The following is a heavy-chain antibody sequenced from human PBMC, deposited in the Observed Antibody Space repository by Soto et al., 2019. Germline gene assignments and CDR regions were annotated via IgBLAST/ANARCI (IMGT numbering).Heavy chain of an antibody. CDR1: GGSISSGGYY. D-gene: IGHD2-21*01. V-gene: IGHV4-31*03. J-gene: IGHJ6*03. CDR3: ARDPLIRSAYYYYYMDV. CDR2: IYYSGST. Sequence: PSETLSLTCTVSGGSISSGGYYWSWIRQHPGKGLEWIGYIYYSGSTYYNPSLKSRVTISVDTSKNQFSLKLSSVTAADTAVYYCARDPLIRSAYYYYYMDVWGKGTTVTVSS.